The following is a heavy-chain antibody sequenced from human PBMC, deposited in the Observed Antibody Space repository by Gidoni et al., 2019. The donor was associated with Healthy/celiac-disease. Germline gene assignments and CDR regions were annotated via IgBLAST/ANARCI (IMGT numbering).Heavy chain of an antibody. Sequence: EVQLVESGGGLIQPGGSLRLSCAASGFTVSSHYMSWVRQAPGKGLEWVSVIYSGGSTYYADYVKGRFTISRDNSKNTLYLQMNSLRAEDTAVYYCAREGYSSGYFRTEEYYFDYWGQGTLVTVSS. CDR2: IYSGGST. J-gene: IGHJ4*02. CDR1: GFTVSSHY. D-gene: IGHD6-19*01. V-gene: IGHV3-53*01. CDR3: AREGYSSGYFRTEEYYFDY.